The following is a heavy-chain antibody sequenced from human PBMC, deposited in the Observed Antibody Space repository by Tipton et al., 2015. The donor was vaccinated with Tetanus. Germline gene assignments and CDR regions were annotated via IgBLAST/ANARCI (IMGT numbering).Heavy chain of an antibody. J-gene: IGHJ4*02. Sequence: SLRLSCAASGFTFSSYAMGWVRQAPGKGLEWVSAISGSGGSTYYADSVKGRFTISRDNSKNTLYLQMNSLRAEDTAVYYCAKDFPITMVRGVKFDYWGQGTLVTVSS. CDR3: AKDFPITMVRGVKFDY. CDR1: GFTFSSYA. CDR2: ISGSGGST. D-gene: IGHD3-10*01. V-gene: IGHV3-23*01.